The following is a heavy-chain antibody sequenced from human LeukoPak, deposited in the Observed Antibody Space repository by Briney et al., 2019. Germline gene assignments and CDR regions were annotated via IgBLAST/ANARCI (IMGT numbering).Heavy chain of an antibody. J-gene: IGHJ4*02. CDR2: INPNSGDP. D-gene: IGHD5-18*01. Sequence: ASVKVSCKTSGYTFTDSYIHWVRQAPGQGLEWMGRINPNSGDPNYPQKFQGRVTMTRDTSISTAYMELSRLRSDDTAVYYCARVDTAMGNTFDYWGQGTLVTVSS. CDR1: GYTFTDSY. CDR3: ARVDTAMGNTFDY. V-gene: IGHV1-2*06.